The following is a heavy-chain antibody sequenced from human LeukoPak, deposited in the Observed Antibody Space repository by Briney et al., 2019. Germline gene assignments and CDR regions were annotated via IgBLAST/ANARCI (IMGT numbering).Heavy chain of an antibody. V-gene: IGHV4-39*01. CDR1: GGSISSSSSY. J-gene: IGHJ4*02. D-gene: IGHD4-17*01. CDR2: IYYSGST. Sequence: SETLSLTCTVSGGSISSSSSYWGWIRQPPGKGLEWIGSIYYSGSTYYNPSLKSRVTISVDTSKNQFSLKLSSVTAADTAVYYCARYGDHADYWGQGTLVTVSS. CDR3: ARYGDHADY.